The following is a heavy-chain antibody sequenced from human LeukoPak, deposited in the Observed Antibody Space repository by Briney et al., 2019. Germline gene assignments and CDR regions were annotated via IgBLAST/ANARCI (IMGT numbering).Heavy chain of an antibody. V-gene: IGHV5-51*01. CDR1: GYSFTNYW. CDR2: IFPGDSDT. Sequence: GESMKISCKGSGYSFTNYWIGWVRQMPGKGLEWMGIIFPGDSDTRYSPSFQGQVTISADKSISTAYLQWSSLKASDTAMYYCVRQSDYHFNYWVPGTLVTVSS. D-gene: IGHD4/OR15-4a*01. J-gene: IGHJ4*02. CDR3: VRQSDYHFNY.